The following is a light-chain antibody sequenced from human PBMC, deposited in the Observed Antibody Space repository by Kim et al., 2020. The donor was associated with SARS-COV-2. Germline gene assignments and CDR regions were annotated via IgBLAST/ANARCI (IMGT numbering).Light chain of an antibody. Sequence: AGRATLSRGAIRGIVTFLAWNQQQTGQAPRLLIYDAVNRATGVPPRFSGSVSETDFTLTINSLDPEDFGVYYCQQRSSWPPLSFGGGTKVDIK. CDR1: RGIVTF. J-gene: IGKJ4*01. CDR3: QQRSSWPPLS. V-gene: IGKV3-11*01. CDR2: DAV.